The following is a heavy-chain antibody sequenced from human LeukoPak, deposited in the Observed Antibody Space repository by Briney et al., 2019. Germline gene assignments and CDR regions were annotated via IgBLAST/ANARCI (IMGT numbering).Heavy chain of an antibody. CDR2: VSSSSNYT. CDR1: GFTFSSYT. J-gene: IGHJ6*02. CDR3: ARDPTPRYCSGGSCYTHYGMDV. V-gene: IGHV3-21*01. Sequence: GGSLTLSCAPSGFTFSSYTMNWVRQAPGKGLEWVSSVSSSSNYTYNADSVKGQHTISRDNAKNSLYLQMNSLRAEDTAVYYCARDPTPRYCSGGSCYTHYGMDVWGQGTTVTVSS. D-gene: IGHD2-15*01.